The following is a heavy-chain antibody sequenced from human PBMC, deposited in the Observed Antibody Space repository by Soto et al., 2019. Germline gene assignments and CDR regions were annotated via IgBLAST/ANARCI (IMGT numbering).Heavy chain of an antibody. V-gene: IGHV3-33*01. D-gene: IGHD2-8*01. CDR3: ARDLIGHCTKGVCYETPRRSPGGFDP. Sequence: QVQLVESGGGVVQPGGSLRLSCVASEFSFSNYGMHWVRRAPGKGLQWVAFIWYDGSNKYYVDSVRGRFSVSRDNAKNTLDLQMNSLRAEDTAVYYWARDLIGHCTKGVCYETPRRSPGGFDPWGQGTPVTVSS. J-gene: IGHJ5*02. CDR2: IWYDGSNK. CDR1: EFSFSNYG.